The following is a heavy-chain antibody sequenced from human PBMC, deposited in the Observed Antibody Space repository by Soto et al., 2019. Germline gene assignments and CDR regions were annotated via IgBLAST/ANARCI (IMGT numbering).Heavy chain of an antibody. D-gene: IGHD2-2*01. CDR1: GGSISSYY. Sequence: ASETLSLTCTVSGGSISSYYWSWIRQPPGKGLEWIGYIYYSGSTNYNPSLKSRVTISVDTSKNQFSLKLSSVTAADTAVYYCAVAGSSTSWVDVWGQGTTVTVSS. CDR3: AVAGSSTSWVDV. V-gene: IGHV4-59*01. CDR2: IYYSGST. J-gene: IGHJ6*02.